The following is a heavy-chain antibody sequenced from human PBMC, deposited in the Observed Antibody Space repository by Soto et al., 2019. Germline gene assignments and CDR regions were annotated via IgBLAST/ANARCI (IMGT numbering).Heavy chain of an antibody. CDR2: IYWDDDK. J-gene: IGHJ5*02. D-gene: IGHD2-21*02. V-gene: IGHV2-5*02. CDR1: GFSLSTSGVG. Sequence: QITLKESGPTLVKPTQTLTLTCTFSGFSLSTSGVGVGWIRQPPGKALEWLALIYWDDDKRYSPSLKSRLTITKDTAKNQVVLTMTNMDPVDTATYYCAHSGGDCYECNWFAPWGQGTLVTVSS. CDR3: AHSGGDCYECNWFAP.